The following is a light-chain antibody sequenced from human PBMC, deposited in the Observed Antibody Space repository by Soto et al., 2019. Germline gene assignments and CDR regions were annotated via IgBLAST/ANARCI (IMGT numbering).Light chain of an antibody. CDR2: DNN. J-gene: IGLJ1*01. CDR1: SSNIGNNY. Sequence: QSVLTQPPSVSAAPGQKVTISCSGGSSNIGNNYVSWYQQLPGTAPKLLIYDNNKRPSGIPDRFSGSKSGTSATLGITGLQTGDEADYYCGTWDSSLSAWVFGTGTKLTVL. CDR3: GTWDSSLSAWV. V-gene: IGLV1-51*01.